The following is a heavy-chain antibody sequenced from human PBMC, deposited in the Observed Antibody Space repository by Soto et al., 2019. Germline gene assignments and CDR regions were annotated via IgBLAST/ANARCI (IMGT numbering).Heavy chain of an antibody. CDR3: ARGNYDFWSGYPGHWFDP. CDR1: GGSINSGGYS. CDR2: IYHSGST. D-gene: IGHD3-3*01. J-gene: IGHJ5*02. Sequence: SETLSLTCAVSGGSINSGGYSWSWIRQPPGKGLEWIGYIYHSGSTYYNPSLKSRVTISVDRSKNQFSLKLSSVTAADTAVYYCARGNYDFWSGYPGHWFDPWGQGTLVTVSS. V-gene: IGHV4-30-2*01.